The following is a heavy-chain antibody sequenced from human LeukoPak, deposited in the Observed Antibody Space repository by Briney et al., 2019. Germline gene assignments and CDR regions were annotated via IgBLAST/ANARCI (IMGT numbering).Heavy chain of an antibody. CDR3: ATKLNYYDSSGYYSPFDY. V-gene: IGHV4-59*01. CDR2: IYYTGGT. CDR1: GGSLSGYY. D-gene: IGHD3-22*01. Sequence: SSETLSLTCTVSGGSLSGYYWTWIRQPPGKGLEWIGDIYYTGGTNYNPSLKSRVTISVDTSKNQFSLRLSSVTAADTAIYYCATKLNYYDSSGYYSPFDYWGQGTLVTVSS. J-gene: IGHJ4*02.